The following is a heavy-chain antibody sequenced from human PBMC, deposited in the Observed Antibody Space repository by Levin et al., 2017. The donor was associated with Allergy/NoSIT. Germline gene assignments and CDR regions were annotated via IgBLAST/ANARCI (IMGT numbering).Heavy chain of an antibody. CDR3: ARAPTAQGSDS. J-gene: IGHJ4*02. CDR2: INPGDSET. CDR1: GYIFTTFW. Sequence: PGASVKVSCKGSGYIFTTFWIHWVRQLPGSGLDWMGTINPGDSETRYSPSSQGQVTISVDKSINTAYLQWSNLKASDTAMYYCARAPTAQGSDSWGQGTLVTVSS. V-gene: IGHV5-51*01. D-gene: IGHD2-21*02.